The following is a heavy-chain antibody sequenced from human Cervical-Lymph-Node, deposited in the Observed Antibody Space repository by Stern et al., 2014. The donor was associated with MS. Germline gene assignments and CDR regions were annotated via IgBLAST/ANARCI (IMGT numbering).Heavy chain of an antibody. V-gene: IGHV3-30*18. J-gene: IGHJ4*02. CDR3: AKEKLEFYFDN. CDR1: GFTFSDYE. CDR2: ISGDGRKK. D-gene: IGHD1-1*01. Sequence: VQLVESGGGVVQPGRSLRLSCAVSGFTFSDYEMHWVRPAPGQGLEWVAFISGDGRKKYYVDTVEGRFTISRDNSKNTLYLHMNSLRTEDTATYYCAKEKLEFYFDNWGQGVLVTVSS.